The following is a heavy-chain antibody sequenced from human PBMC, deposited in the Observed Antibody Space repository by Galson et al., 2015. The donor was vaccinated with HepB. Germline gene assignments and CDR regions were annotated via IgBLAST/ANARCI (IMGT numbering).Heavy chain of an antibody. CDR3: ARVVQQLAYGMDV. V-gene: IGHV3-33*01. D-gene: IGHD6-13*01. CDR2: IWYDGSKK. J-gene: IGHJ6*02. Sequence: LRLSCAASGFSFKSSGMHWVRQAPGKGLEWVAIIWYDGSKKYYPDSLKGRFTISRDNSKNTLYLDMNGRRVGDTAVYYCARVVQQLAYGMDVWGPGTTVTVSS. CDR1: GFSFKSSG.